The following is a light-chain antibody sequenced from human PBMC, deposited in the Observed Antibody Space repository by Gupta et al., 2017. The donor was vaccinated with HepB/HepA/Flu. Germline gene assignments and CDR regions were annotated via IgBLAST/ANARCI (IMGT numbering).Light chain of an antibody. J-gene: IGLJ3*02. CDR1: SGYSNYS. Sequence: QLMVTQSSSASASLGSSVKLTCTLSSGYSNYSIGWHQQQPGKAPRFLMKVVSSGRYNKGNGIPDLFAGSSSGAARYLTIANLQSEEEAYYYCETGDSNIRVFGGGTKLTVL. CDR2: VVSSGRY. CDR3: ETGDSNIRV. V-gene: IGLV4-60*03.